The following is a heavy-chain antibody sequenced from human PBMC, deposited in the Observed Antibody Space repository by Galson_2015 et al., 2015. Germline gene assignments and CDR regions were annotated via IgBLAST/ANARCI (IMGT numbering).Heavy chain of an antibody. CDR2: INQDGSAQ. D-gene: IGHD2-8*01. V-gene: IGHV3-7*01. J-gene: IGHJ4*02. CDR1: GFIFSNYW. CDR3: ATAANGPACRHFDH. Sequence: SLRLSCAASGFIFSNYWMSWVRQAPGKGLEWVANINQDGSAQYYVASAKGRFTISRDNAKNSLYLQMNSLRAEDMAVYYCATAANGPACRHFDHWGQGTLVTIS.